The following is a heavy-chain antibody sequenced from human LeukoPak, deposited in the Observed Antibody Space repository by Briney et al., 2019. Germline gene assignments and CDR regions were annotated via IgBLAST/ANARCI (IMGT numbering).Heavy chain of an antibody. CDR3: ARFPGSAEYRHYYYMDV. Sequence: SETLSLTCSVSGGSISSYYWSWIRQPPGKGLEWIGYIYYSGSTNYNPSLKSRVTISVDTSKNQFSLKLSSVTAADTAVYYCARFPGSAEYRHYYYMDVWGKGTTVTVSS. CDR1: GGSISSYY. D-gene: IGHD2-15*01. J-gene: IGHJ6*03. V-gene: IGHV4-59*01. CDR2: IYYSGST.